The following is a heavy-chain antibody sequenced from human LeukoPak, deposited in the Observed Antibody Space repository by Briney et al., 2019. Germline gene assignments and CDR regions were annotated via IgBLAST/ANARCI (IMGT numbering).Heavy chain of an antibody. CDR2: ISYTGST. Sequence: SETLSLTCTVSGGSTSDYYWSWIRQPPGKGLEWIGYISYTGSTNYNPSLKSRVTISVDTSKNQFSLKLSSVTAADTAVYYCARWNRMIDYWGQGTLVTVSS. CDR3: ARWNRMIDY. V-gene: IGHV4-59*01. J-gene: IGHJ4*02. CDR1: GGSTSDYY. D-gene: IGHD1-1*01.